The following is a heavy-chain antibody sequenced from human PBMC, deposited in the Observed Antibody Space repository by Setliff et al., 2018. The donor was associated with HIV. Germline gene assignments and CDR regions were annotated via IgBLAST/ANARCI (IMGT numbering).Heavy chain of an antibody. CDR1: GDSITSTNYY. Sequence: SETLSLTCTVSGDSITSTNYYWGWIRQPPGKGLEWIGSISYSGSTHYNPSLKSRVTISVDTSKSQFSLKLSSVTAADTAVFYCARGTTGYSTIWYRNGLTYYYYMDVWGKGTEVTVSS. V-gene: IGHV4-39*07. CDR3: ARGTTGYSTIWYRNGLTYYYYMDV. D-gene: IGHD6-13*01. J-gene: IGHJ6*03. CDR2: ISYSGST.